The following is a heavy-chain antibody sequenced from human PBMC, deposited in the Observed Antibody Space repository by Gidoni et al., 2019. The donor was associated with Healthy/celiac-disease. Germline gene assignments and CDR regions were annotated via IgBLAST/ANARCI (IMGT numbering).Heavy chain of an antibody. CDR2: LSGSGGST. CDR1: GFTFSSFA. Sequence: EVQLLESGGGLVQPGGSLRLACAASGFTFSSFAMSGVRQAPGKGLEWVSALSGSGGSTYSADPVQGRFTISRANSKTTLYLQMNSLRAEDTAVYYFAKGQAHREIALPNDYCGQGTLVTVSS. V-gene: IGHV3-23*01. J-gene: IGHJ4*02. D-gene: IGHD3-3*02. CDR3: AKGQAHREIALPNDY.